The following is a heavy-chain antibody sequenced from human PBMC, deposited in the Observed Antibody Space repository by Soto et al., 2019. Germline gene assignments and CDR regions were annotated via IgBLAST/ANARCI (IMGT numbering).Heavy chain of an antibody. V-gene: IGHV4-59*01. D-gene: IGHD4-17*01. CDR2: IYHSGTT. J-gene: IGHJ4*01. CDR1: GGSHRSFY. Sequence: SEALSLPSPGSGGSHRSFYWGWIRRPPGKGLEWIGYIYHSGTTKYNSSLKSRVTMSVDSSKNEFSLKLTSVTAADTAVYYCARVHKEEFVTLRVAHYDHWGRGLLVAV. CDR3: ARVHKEEFVTLRVAHYDH.